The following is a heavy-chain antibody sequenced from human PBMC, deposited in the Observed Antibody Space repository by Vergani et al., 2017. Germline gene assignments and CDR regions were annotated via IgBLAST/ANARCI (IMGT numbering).Heavy chain of an antibody. J-gene: IGHJ3*02. Sequence: QVQLVQSGAEVKKPGASVKVSCKASGYTFTSYGISWVRQAPGQGLEWMGWISAYNGNTNYAQKLQGRVTMTTDTSTSTAYMELRSLRSDDTAVYYCARVDYYDSSGYYWVGDFDMWGQGTMVTVSS. CDR1: GYTFTSYG. CDR2: ISAYNGNT. D-gene: IGHD3-22*01. CDR3: ARVDYYDSSGYYWVGDFDM. V-gene: IGHV1-18*01.